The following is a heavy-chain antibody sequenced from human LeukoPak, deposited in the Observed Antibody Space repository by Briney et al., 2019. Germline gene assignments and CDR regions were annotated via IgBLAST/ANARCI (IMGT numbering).Heavy chain of an antibody. V-gene: IGHV4-59*01. CDR2: IYYSVRT. CDR1: GGSISSYY. D-gene: IGHD5-24*01. J-gene: IGHJ6*03. CDR3: ARTGDGYNYYNYYYMDV. Sequence: SETLSLTCTVSGGSISSYYWSWIRQPPGKGLEWIGYIYYSVRTNYNPSLKSRVTISVDMPNNQFSLKMSSVTAADTAVYYCARTGDGYNYYNYYYMDVWGKGTTVTVTS.